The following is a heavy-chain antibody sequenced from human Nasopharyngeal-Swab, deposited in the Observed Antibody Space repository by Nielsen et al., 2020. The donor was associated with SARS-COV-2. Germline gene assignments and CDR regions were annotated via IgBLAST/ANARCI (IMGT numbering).Heavy chain of an antibody. CDR1: GFIFSSYA. D-gene: IGHD6-13*01. Sequence: GGSLRLSCAASGFIFSSYAMSWVRQAPGKGLEWVSAISGSGGSTYYADSVKGRFTISRDNSKNTLYLQMNSLRAEDTAVYYCATSPGIAAAGPNWFDPWGQGTLVTVSS. J-gene: IGHJ5*02. CDR3: ATSPGIAAAGPNWFDP. CDR2: ISGSGGST. V-gene: IGHV3-23*01.